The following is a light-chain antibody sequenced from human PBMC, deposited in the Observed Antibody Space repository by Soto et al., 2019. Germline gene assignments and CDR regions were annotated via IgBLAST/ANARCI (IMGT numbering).Light chain of an antibody. CDR1: QSVSSNY. V-gene: IGKV3-20*01. Sequence: EIVLTQSPDTLSLSLGERVTLSCRASQSVSSNYLAWYQQKPGQAPRLLIYGASSRATGIPDRFSGSGSGTDFTLTISRLEPEDFAVYYCQQYDTSPLTFGGGTKVEIK. CDR2: GAS. CDR3: QQYDTSPLT. J-gene: IGKJ4*01.